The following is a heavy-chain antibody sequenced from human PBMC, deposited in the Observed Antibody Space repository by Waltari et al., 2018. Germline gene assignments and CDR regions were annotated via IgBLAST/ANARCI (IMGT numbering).Heavy chain of an antibody. CDR2: IYSGGTT. CDR3: ATSPTRSF. CDR1: GLTVGNNY. J-gene: IGHJ4*02. D-gene: IGHD2-15*01. V-gene: IGHV3-53*02. Sequence: EVQLVETGGGSFQPGASLRLSCAAPGLTVGNNYMSWVRQAPGKGLEGVSVIYSGGTTQYADSVKGRFTISRDSSKNTLYLQMNSLRVEDTAVYYCATSPTRSFWGQGTLVAVSS.